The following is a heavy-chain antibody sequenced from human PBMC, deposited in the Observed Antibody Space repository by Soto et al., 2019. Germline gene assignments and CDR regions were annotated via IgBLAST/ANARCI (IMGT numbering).Heavy chain of an antibody. CDR3: ARGGGLYSSAFIDY. J-gene: IGHJ4*02. D-gene: IGHD6-19*01. Sequence: EVQLVESGGGLIQPGGSLRLSCAASGFTVSSNYMSWVRQAPGKGLEWVSVIYSGGSTYYADSVKGRFTISRDNSKHTLYLQMNSLRAEDTAVYYCARGGGLYSSAFIDYWGQGTLVTVSS. V-gene: IGHV3-53*01. CDR1: GFTVSSNY. CDR2: IYSGGST.